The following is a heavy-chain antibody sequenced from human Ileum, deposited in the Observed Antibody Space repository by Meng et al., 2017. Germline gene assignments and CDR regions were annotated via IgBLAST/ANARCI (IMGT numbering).Heavy chain of an antibody. D-gene: IGHD2-15*01. CDR1: VGSISSSFY. Sequence: QVQLHDPGAGLVEPSGTLSLTCTVSVGSISSSFYWSWVRQSPGKGLEWIGQIYLAGSPNYNPSLESRVTISVDKSKNQFSLRLTSVTAADTAIFYCVRHGGKYFDSWGQGTLVTVSS. CDR3: VRHGGKYFDS. V-gene: IGHV4-4*02. J-gene: IGHJ4*02. CDR2: IYLAGSP.